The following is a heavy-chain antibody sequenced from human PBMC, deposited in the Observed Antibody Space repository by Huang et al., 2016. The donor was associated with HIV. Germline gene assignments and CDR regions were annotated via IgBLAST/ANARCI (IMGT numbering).Heavy chain of an antibody. D-gene: IGHD6-13*01. V-gene: IGHV5-51*01. CDR3: VTRSGTAFDP. J-gene: IGHJ5*02. CDR1: GYIFTNNW. Sequence: EVQLLQSGAEVKKPGESLKISCKASGYIFTNNWIGWARQMPGKGLEWMGLSYPGDSDTTYSPSLEGQVTIAADKSVNTAYLQWSNLEATDSAMYYCVTRSGTAFDPWGQGTLVTVSS. CDR2: SYPGDSDT.